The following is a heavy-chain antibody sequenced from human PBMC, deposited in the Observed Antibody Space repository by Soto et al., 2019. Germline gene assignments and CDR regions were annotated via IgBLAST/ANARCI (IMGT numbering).Heavy chain of an antibody. J-gene: IGHJ4*02. CDR2: IYHSGST. CDR1: GGSISSGGYS. CDR3: ARGCDFWSGLFDY. D-gene: IGHD3-3*01. V-gene: IGHV4-30-2*01. Sequence: SETLSLNCAVSGGSISSGGYSWSWIRQPPGKGLEWIGYIYHSGSTYYNPSLKSRVTISVDRSKNQFSLKLSSVTAADTAVYYCARGCDFWSGLFDYWGQGTLVTVSS.